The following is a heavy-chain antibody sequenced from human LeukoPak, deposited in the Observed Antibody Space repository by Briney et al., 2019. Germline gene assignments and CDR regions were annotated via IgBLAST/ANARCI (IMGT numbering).Heavy chain of an antibody. CDR2: IYSNGNT. D-gene: IGHD3-22*01. CDR3: ARDYDTSGYYPGRFDP. CDR1: GGSISNFY. V-gene: IGHV4-4*07. J-gene: IGHJ5*02. Sequence: PSETLSLTCTVTGGSISNFYWFWIRQSAGKGLEWIGRIYSNGNTQYNPSLESRVTISLDTSKHQFSLKLPSLTAADTAVYYCARDYDTSGYYPGRFDPWGRGTLVTVSS.